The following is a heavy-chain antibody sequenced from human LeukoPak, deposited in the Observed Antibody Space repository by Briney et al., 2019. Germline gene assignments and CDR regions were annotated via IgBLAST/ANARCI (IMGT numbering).Heavy chain of an antibody. D-gene: IGHD6-19*01. V-gene: IGHV3-23*01. J-gene: IGHJ4*02. CDR1: GFTFSSYA. Sequence: GGSLRLSCAASGFTFSSYAMSWVRQAPGKGLEWVSSISSSSSYIYYADSVKGRFTISRDNSKNTLYLQMNSLRAEDTAVYYCAKESQSPGGWYVDGVDYWGQGTLVTVSS. CDR2: ISSSSSYI. CDR3: AKESQSPGGWYVDGVDY.